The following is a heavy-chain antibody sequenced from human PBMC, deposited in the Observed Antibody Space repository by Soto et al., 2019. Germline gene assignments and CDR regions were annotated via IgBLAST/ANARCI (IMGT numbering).Heavy chain of an antibody. CDR2: IYYSGST. V-gene: IGHV4-30-4*01. Sequence: SETLSLTCTVSGGSISSGDYYWSWIRQPPGKGLEWIGYIYYSGSTYYNPSLKSRVTISVDTSKNQFSLKLSSVTAADTAVYYCARVFGSYGDYGYYYYYGMDVWGQGTTVTVSS. CDR3: ARVFGSYGDYGYYYYYGMDV. CDR1: GGSISSGDYY. J-gene: IGHJ6*02. D-gene: IGHD4-17*01.